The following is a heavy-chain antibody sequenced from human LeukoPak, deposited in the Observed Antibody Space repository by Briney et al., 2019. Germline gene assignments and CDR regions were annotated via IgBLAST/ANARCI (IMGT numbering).Heavy chain of an antibody. D-gene: IGHD6-6*01. CDR3: AKAEYSSSSGLGY. CDR1: GFTFSGYA. V-gene: IGHV3-23*01. CDR2: ISGSGGST. Sequence: GGSLRLSCAASGFTFSGYAMSWVRQAPGKGLEWVSAISGSGGSTYYADSVKGRFTISRDNSKNTLYLQMNSLRAEDTAVYYCAKAEYSSSSGLGYWGQGTPVTVSS. J-gene: IGHJ4*02.